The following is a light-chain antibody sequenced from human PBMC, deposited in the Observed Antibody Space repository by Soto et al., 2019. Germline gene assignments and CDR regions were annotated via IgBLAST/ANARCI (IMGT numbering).Light chain of an antibody. V-gene: IGKV3-20*01. CDR2: AVS. CDR3: QQYGSSPRYS. Sequence: DIVLTQSPGTLSLSPGERATLSCRASQSVDSRYLAWYQQKPGQAPRLVIHAVSRRATGIPDRFSGSGSATDFTLTISRLEPEDFAEYYCQQYGSSPRYSFGQGTKLEIK. J-gene: IGKJ2*03. CDR1: QSVDSRY.